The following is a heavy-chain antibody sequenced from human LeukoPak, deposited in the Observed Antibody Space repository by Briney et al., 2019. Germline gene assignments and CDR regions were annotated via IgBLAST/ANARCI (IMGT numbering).Heavy chain of an antibody. Sequence: ASVKVSCKASGYTFTNYDINWVRQATGQGLEWMGWMNPSSGNTGYAQKFRGRVTMTRNTSTTTAYMELRSLRSEDTAVYYCARGRASSGWSQDYWGQGTLVTVSS. D-gene: IGHD6-19*01. CDR3: ARGRASSGWSQDY. J-gene: IGHJ4*02. CDR2: MNPSSGNT. CDR1: GYTFTNYD. V-gene: IGHV1-8*01.